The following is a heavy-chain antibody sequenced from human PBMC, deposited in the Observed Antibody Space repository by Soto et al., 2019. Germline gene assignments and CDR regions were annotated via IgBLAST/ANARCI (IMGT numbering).Heavy chain of an antibody. CDR3: ARGFPLWFDP. Sequence: ASVKVSCXASGYTFTSYYISWVRQAPGQGLEWMGWISGYNGNTNYAQKLQGRVTITRDTSASTAYMELSSLRSEDTAVYYCARGFPLWFDPWGQGTLVTVSS. CDR2: ISGYNGNT. J-gene: IGHJ5*02. CDR1: GYTFTSYY. V-gene: IGHV1-18*01. D-gene: IGHD3-3*01.